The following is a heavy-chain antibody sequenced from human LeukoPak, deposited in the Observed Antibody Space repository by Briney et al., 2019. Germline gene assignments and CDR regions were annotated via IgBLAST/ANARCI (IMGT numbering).Heavy chain of an antibody. CDR1: GFTFNSYS. J-gene: IGHJ6*03. V-gene: IGHV3-48*04. CDR3: ARGDNWNSYYYYYMDV. D-gene: IGHD1-7*01. CDR2: ISSGSSI. Sequence: GGSLRLSCAASGFTFNSYSMNWVRQAPGKGLEWVSYISSGSSIYYADSVKGRFTISRDHAENSLNLQMNSLRAEDTAVYYCARGDNWNSYYYYYMDVWGKGTTVTVFS.